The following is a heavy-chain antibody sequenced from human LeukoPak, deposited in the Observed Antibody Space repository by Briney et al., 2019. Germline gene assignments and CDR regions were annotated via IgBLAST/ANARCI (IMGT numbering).Heavy chain of an antibody. J-gene: IGHJ6*03. CDR1: GFTFSSYW. D-gene: IGHD2-2*01. CDR3: ARDRPYYAFYYYYMDV. V-gene: IGHV3-7*01. Sequence: GGSLRLSCAASGFTFSSYWMSWVRQAPGKGLEWVANIKQDGSEKYYVDSVKGRFTISRDNAKNSLYLQMNSLRAEDTAVYYCARDRPYYAFYYYYMDVWGKGTTVTVSS. CDR2: IKQDGSEK.